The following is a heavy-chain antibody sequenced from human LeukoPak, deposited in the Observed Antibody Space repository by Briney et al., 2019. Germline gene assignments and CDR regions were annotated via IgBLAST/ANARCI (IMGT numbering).Heavy chain of an antibody. V-gene: IGHV1-8*01. J-gene: IGHJ6*02. Sequence: ASVKVSCKAAGYSFTNYDINWLREATGQGLEWMGWMKANSGNTGYAQKFQGRVTMTRNTSISTAYMELSSLRSEVTAVYYCARAHPSGSYGSEYYYYGMDVWGQGTTVTVSS. CDR1: GYSFTNYD. CDR3: ARAHPSGSYGSEYYYYGMDV. D-gene: IGHD1-26*01. CDR2: MKANSGNT.